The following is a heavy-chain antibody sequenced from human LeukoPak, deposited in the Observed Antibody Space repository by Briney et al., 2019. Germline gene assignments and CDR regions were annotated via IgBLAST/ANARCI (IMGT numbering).Heavy chain of an antibody. V-gene: IGHV3-23*01. CDR3: ARASSSSRPYYFDY. CDR2: ISEIISGT. Sequence: PGGSLRLSCTASGFTFGSYDMSWVRQAPGKALEWVSSISEIISGTYYADPVKGRFTISRDTSKNTLYLQMNSLRAEDTAIYYCARASSSSRPYYFDYWGQGTLVTVSS. J-gene: IGHJ4*02. D-gene: IGHD6-6*01. CDR1: GFTFGSYD.